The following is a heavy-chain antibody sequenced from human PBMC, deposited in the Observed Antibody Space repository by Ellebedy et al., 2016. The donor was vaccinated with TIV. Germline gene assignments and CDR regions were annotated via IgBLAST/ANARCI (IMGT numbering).Heavy chain of an antibody. CDR1: GFTFDDYA. CDR2: INWNSGII. V-gene: IGHV3-9*01. D-gene: IGHD3-10*01. Sequence: PGGSLRLSCAASGFTFDDYAMHWVRQAPGKGLEWVSGINWNSGIIGYAESVRGRFTISRDDSKNSLYLQMNSLRDEDTALYYCAKDITWGAMPRGVTFDYWGEGTLVTVSS. J-gene: IGHJ4*02. CDR3: AKDITWGAMPRGVTFDY.